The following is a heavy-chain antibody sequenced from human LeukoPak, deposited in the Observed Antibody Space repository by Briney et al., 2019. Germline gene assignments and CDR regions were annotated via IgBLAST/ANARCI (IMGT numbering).Heavy chain of an antibody. CDR1: GGSISSDSYY. V-gene: IGHV4-61*02. D-gene: IGHD4-17*01. J-gene: IGHJ4*02. Sequence: SQTLSLTCTVSGGSISSDSYYWSWIRQPAGKGLEWIGRIYTSGSTNYNPSLKSRVTISVDTSKNQFSLKLSSVTAADTAVYYCARGPTVTTEEDFDYWGQGTLVTVSS. CDR3: ARGPTVTTEEDFDY. CDR2: IYTSGST.